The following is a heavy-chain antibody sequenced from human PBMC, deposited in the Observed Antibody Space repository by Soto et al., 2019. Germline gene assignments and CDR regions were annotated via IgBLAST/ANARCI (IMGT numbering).Heavy chain of an antibody. D-gene: IGHD2-2*02. J-gene: IGHJ6*02. Sequence: VKVSCKASGGTFSSYAISWVRQAPGQGLEWMGGIIPIFGTANYAQKFQGRVTITADESTSTAYMELSSLRSEDTAVYYCARDPPLGYCSSTSCDKPTAPDYYYGMDVWGQGTTVTVSS. CDR1: GGTFSSYA. CDR2: IIPIFGTA. CDR3: ARDPPLGYCSSTSCDKPTAPDYYYGMDV. V-gene: IGHV1-69*01.